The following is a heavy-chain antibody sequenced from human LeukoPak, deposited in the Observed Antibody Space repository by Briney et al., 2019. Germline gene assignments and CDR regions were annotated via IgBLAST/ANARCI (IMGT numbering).Heavy chain of an antibody. CDR2: INHSGST. J-gene: IGHJ4*02. V-gene: IGHV4-34*01. CDR3: ARGYYYDSSGYSPPDY. Sequence: SETLSLTCAVYGGSFSGYYWSWIRQPPGKGLEWIGEINHSGSTNYNPSLKSRVTISVDTSKNQFSLKLSSVTAADTAVYYCARGYYYDSSGYSPPDYWGQGTLVTVSS. CDR1: GGSFSGYY. D-gene: IGHD3-22*01.